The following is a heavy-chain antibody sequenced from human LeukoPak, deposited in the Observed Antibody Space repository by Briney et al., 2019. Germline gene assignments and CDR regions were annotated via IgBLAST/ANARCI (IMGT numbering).Heavy chain of an antibody. CDR1: GYSFTNYA. D-gene: IGHD5-18*01. V-gene: IGHV7-4-1*02. Sequence: ASVKVSCKATGYSFTNYATNWVRQAPGQGLVWMGWINTNTGNATYAQDFTGRFVLSLDTSVSTAYLQITSLKAEDTAVYYCARRGVFGYSHDPWGRGTLVTVSS. CDR2: INTNTGNA. J-gene: IGHJ2*01. CDR3: ARRGVFGYSHDP.